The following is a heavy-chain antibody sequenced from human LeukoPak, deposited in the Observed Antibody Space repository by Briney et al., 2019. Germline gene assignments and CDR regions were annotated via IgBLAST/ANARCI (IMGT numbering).Heavy chain of an antibody. CDR2: FYTSGST. CDR1: GGSISSGSYY. D-gene: IGHD2-2*01. CDR3: ARVGQLLWRGSYYGMDV. Sequence: SETLSLTCTVSGGSISSGSYYWSWIRQPAGRGLEWIGRFYTSGSTNYNPSLKSRVTISVDTSKNQFSLKLSSVTAADTAVYYCARVGQLLWRGSYYGMDVWGKGTTVTVSS. V-gene: IGHV4-61*02. J-gene: IGHJ6*04.